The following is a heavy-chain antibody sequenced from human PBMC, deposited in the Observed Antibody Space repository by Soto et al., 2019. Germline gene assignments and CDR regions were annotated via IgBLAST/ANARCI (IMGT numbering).Heavy chain of an antibody. CDR2: SRNRVNSHTT. V-gene: IGHV3-72*01. Sequence: EVQLVESGGGLVQPGGSLRLSCAASGFTFSDHYMDWVRQAPGKGLEWVARSRNRVNSHTTEYAASVKGRFTISRDESMSSLYLQMTSLKIEDTAVYYCTRGLLGGAPSYTFHGMDVWGQGTTVTVS. CDR3: TRGLLGGAPSYTFHGMDV. J-gene: IGHJ6*01. D-gene: IGHD1-26*01. CDR1: GFTFSDHY.